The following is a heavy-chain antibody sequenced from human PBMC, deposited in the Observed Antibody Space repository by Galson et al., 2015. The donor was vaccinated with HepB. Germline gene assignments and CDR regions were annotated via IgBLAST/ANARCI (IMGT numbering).Heavy chain of an antibody. D-gene: IGHD1-26*01. CDR1: GFTFSSYA. Sequence: SLRLSCAASGFTFSSYAMHWVRQAPGKGLEWVAVISYDGSNKYYADSVKGRFTISRDNSKNTLYLQMNSLRAEDTAVYYCARGYSWTNYGMDVWGQGTTVTVSS. CDR2: ISYDGSNK. CDR3: ARGYSWTNYGMDV. J-gene: IGHJ6*02. V-gene: IGHV3-30*04.